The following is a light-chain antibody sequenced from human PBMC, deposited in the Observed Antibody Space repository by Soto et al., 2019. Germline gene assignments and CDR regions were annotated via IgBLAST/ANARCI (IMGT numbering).Light chain of an antibody. CDR1: SSNIGSEY. V-gene: IGLV1-47*01. CDR3: AARDDSLSGHWV. Sequence: QSVLTQPPSASGTPGQRVTISCSGSSSNIGSEYVVSYQHLPGTAPKLLIYRNNQRPSGVPDRFAGSKSGTSASLAISGLRSEDEADYYCAARDDSLSGHWVFGGGTKLTVL. J-gene: IGLJ3*02. CDR2: RNN.